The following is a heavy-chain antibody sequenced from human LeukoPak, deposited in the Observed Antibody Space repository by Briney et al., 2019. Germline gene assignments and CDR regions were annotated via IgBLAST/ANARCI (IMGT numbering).Heavy chain of an antibody. D-gene: IGHD3-10*01. V-gene: IGHV3-30-3*01. CDR1: GFTFSSYA. CDR2: ISYDGSNK. CDR3: ARVDTMVRGAPQSSWYFDY. Sequence: GGSLRLSCAASGFTFSSYAMHWVRQAPGKGLEWVAVISYDGSNKYYADSVKGRFTISRDNSKNTLYLQMNSLRAEDTAVYYCARVDTMVRGAPQSSWYFDYWGQGTLVTVSS. J-gene: IGHJ4*02.